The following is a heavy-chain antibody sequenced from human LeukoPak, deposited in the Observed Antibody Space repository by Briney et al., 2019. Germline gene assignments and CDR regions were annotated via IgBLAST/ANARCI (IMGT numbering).Heavy chain of an antibody. V-gene: IGHV3-7*01. CDR1: GFTFSSYW. J-gene: IGHJ6*03. CDR3: AKSSVKQLAYYYYMDV. CDR2: IKQDGSEK. D-gene: IGHD6-13*01. Sequence: GGSLRLSCAASGFTFSSYWMSWVRQAPGKGLEWVANIKQDGSEKYYADSVKGRFTISRDNSKNTLYLQMNSLRAEDTAVYYCAKSSVKQLAYYYYMDVWGKGTTVTVSS.